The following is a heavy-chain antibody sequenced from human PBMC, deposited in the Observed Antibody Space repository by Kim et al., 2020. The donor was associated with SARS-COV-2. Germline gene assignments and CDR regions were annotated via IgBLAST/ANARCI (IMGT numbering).Heavy chain of an antibody. Sequence: DSVKGRFTISRDNAKNSLYLQMNSLGAEDTAVYYCARVGAAAGIRSAFDIWGQGTMVTVSS. J-gene: IGHJ3*02. V-gene: IGHV3-21*01. D-gene: IGHD6-13*01. CDR3: ARVGAAAGIRSAFDI.